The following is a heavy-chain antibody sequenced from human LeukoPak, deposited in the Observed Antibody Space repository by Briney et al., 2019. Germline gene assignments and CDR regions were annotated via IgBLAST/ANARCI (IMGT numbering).Heavy chain of an antibody. Sequence: SETLSLTCSVSGRSISSSSSYWAWIRQSPGKGLEWIGSIYTSGTTHYSPSLKSRVTMSVDPSKNQFSLTLSSVTAADTAVYYCASGIAAAGTWYYYYYMDVWGEGTTVTISS. J-gene: IGHJ6*03. V-gene: IGHV4-39*01. CDR1: GRSISSSSSY. D-gene: IGHD6-13*01. CDR3: ASGIAAAGTWYYYYYMDV. CDR2: IYTSGTT.